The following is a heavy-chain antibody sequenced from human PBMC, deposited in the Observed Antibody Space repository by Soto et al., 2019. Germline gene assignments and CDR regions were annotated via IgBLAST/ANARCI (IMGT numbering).Heavy chain of an antibody. CDR1: GFTFSNHV. CDR2: INRDFNT. CDR3: VNGGDY. J-gene: IGHJ4*02. Sequence: EEQLVESGGGLVQPGGSLGLSCAASGFTFSNHVMNWVRQAPGRGLEWVSSINRDFNTYYADSVKGRFTISRDNATDSLSLQMNSLRADDTAVYYCVNGGDYVGQGTLVTVSS. D-gene: IGHD4-17*01. V-gene: IGHV3-48*01.